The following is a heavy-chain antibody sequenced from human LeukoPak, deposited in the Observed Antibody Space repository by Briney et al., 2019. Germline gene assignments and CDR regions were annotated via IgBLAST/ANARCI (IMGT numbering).Heavy chain of an antibody. CDR2: INSDGSST. D-gene: IGHD3-22*01. J-gene: IGHJ4*02. CDR3: ARDPYYYDSSGYYRDDYFDY. CDR1: GFTFSNYW. V-gene: IGHV3-74*01. Sequence: GGSLRLSCAASGFTFSNYWMHWVRQAPGKGLVWVSRINSDGSSTSYADSVKGRFTISRDNAKNTLYLQMNSLRAEDTAVYYCARDPYYYDSSGYYRDDYFDYWGQGTLVTVSS.